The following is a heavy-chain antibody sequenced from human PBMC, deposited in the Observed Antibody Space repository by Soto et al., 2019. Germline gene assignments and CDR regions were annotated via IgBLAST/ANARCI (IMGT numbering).Heavy chain of an antibody. Sequence: QVQLVQSGAEVKKPGASVKVSCKASGYTFTSYGISWVRQAPGQGLEWMGWISAYNGNTNYAQKLQGRVTMTTDTSTSTAYMELRSLRSDDTAVYYCAREGRGAQVNYYYYYCMDVWGQGTTVTVSS. D-gene: IGHD2-15*01. CDR3: AREGRGAQVNYYYYYCMDV. V-gene: IGHV1-18*01. J-gene: IGHJ6*02. CDR2: ISAYNGNT. CDR1: GYTFTSYG.